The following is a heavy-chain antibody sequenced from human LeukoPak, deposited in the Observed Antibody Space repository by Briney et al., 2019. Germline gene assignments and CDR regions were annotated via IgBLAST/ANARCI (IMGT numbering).Heavy chain of an antibody. CDR1: GFTFSTYE. Sequence: PGGSLRLSCAVSGFTFSTYEMNWVRQAPGKGLEWISCISAGGLTTFYADSVKGRFTISRDNAKNSLYLQMNSLTVEDTAVYYCTRRGGYFDYWGQGSLVIVSS. J-gene: IGHJ4*02. CDR2: ISAGGLTT. D-gene: IGHD3-10*01. V-gene: IGHV3-48*03. CDR3: TRRGGYFDY.